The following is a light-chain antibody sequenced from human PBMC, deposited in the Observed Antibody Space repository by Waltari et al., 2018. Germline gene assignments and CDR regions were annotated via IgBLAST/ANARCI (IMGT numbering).Light chain of an antibody. CDR2: GAS. CDR3: QQYHNYPL. CDR1: QGISSY. V-gene: IGKV1-8*01. Sequence: AIRITQSPSSLSASTGDRVTITCRASQGISSYLAWYQQKPGKAPKLLIYGASTLQSGVPSRFSGSGSGTDFTLTISCLQSEDFATYYCQQYHNYPLFGGGTRVEIK. J-gene: IGKJ4*01.